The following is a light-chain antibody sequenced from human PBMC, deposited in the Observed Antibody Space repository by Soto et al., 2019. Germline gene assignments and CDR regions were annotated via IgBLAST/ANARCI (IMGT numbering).Light chain of an antibody. J-gene: IGKJ4*01. CDR3: QQRSVWPST. Sequence: EIVLNQSPATLSLSPGERAALSCRASQSVSSYLAWYQQKPGQAPRLLIYDASKRAPGITTRFTGSGSGTDFTLTISSLGPQDFAVYFCQQRSVWPSTFGGGTKVEI. V-gene: IGKV3-11*01. CDR1: QSVSSY. CDR2: DAS.